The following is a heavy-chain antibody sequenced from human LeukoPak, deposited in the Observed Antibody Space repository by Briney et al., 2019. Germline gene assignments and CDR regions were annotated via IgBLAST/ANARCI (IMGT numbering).Heavy chain of an antibody. CDR3: ARGNDIVTRSGRLFDY. CDR2: MFQGGGA. Sequence: SQTLSLTCALSGGSLSSSGYSCTWIRHPPGDGLECIGYMFQGGGAYYNPSLKSRLTISVDRSKNQFSLKMSSVPPADTAVYDCARGNDIVTRSGRLFDYWGQGTLATVSS. J-gene: IGHJ4*02. V-gene: IGHV4-30-2*01. D-gene: IGHD3-9*01. CDR1: GGSLSSSGYS.